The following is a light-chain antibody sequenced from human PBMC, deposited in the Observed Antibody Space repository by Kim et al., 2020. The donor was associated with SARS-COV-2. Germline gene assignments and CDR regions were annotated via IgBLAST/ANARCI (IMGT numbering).Light chain of an antibody. CDR3: SSYTRSSTLYV. V-gene: IGLV2-14*03. Sequence: QSITISCTGSGSDIGAYDSVSWYQQHPGRAPKFIIYDVTNRPSGLSNRFSGSKSGNTASLTISGLQPEDEADYYCSSYTRSSTLYVFGTGTKVTVL. CDR1: GSDIGAYDS. J-gene: IGLJ1*01. CDR2: DVT.